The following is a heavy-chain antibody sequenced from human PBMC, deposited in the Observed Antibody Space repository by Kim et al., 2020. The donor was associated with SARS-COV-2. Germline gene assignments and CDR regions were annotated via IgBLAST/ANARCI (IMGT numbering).Heavy chain of an antibody. D-gene: IGHD3-22*01. Sequence: GGSLRLSCAASGFTVSSNYMSWVRQAPGKGLEWVSVIYSGGSTYYADSVKGRFTISRDNSKNTLYLQMNSLRAEDTAVYYCARDSISGGKNTMIPGYYGMDVWGQGTTVTVSS. CDR2: IYSGGST. V-gene: IGHV3-53*01. J-gene: IGHJ6*02. CDR3: ARDSISGGKNTMIPGYYGMDV. CDR1: GFTVSSNY.